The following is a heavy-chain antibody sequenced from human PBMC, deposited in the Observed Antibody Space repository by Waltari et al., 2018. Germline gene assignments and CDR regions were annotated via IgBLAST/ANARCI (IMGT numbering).Heavy chain of an antibody. Sequence: EVQLVQSGAEVKKPGESLKISCKGSGYSFTSYWIGWVRQLPGKGLEWMGIIYPGDSDTRYSPSFQGQVTIAADKSISTAYLQWSSLKASDTAMYYCARPADYDTTSRKHAFDIWGQGTMVTVSS. CDR1: GYSFTSYW. CDR2: IYPGDSDT. CDR3: ARPADYDTTSRKHAFDI. D-gene: IGHD3-16*01. J-gene: IGHJ3*02. V-gene: IGHV5-51*03.